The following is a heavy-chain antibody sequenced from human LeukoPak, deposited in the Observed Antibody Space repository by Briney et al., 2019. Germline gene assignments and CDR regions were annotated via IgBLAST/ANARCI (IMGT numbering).Heavy chain of an antibody. CDR3: ARTEQQLVPWFDP. CDR1: AYSIGSGYY. V-gene: IGHV4-34*01. CDR2: INHSGST. J-gene: IGHJ5*02. Sequence: SETLSLTCAVSAYSIGSGYYWSWIRQPPGKGLEWIGEINHSGSTNYNPSLKSRVTISVDTSKNQFSLKLSSVTAADTAVYYCARTEQQLVPWFDPWGQGTLVTVSS. D-gene: IGHD6-13*01.